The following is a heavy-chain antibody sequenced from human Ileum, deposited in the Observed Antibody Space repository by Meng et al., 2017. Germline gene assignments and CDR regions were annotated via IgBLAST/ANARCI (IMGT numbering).Heavy chain of an antibody. D-gene: IGHD3-10*01. Sequence: QVQLQQWGAGLLKPSETLSLTCAVYGVSFSGYYWTWIRQPPGKGLEWIGEIHHSGSTNYNPSLKSRVTMSIDTSKIQFSLELSSVTAADAAVYYCARYGGSGSYWHFDPWGRGTLVTVSS. J-gene: IGHJ2*01. CDR2: IHHSGST. CDR3: ARYGGSGSYWHFDP. V-gene: IGHV4-34*01. CDR1: GVSFSGYY.